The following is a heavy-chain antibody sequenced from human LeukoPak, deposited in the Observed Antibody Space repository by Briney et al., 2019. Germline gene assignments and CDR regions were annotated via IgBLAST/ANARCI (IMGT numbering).Heavy chain of an antibody. Sequence: PSETLSLTCDVYGGSFSGYYWTWIRQPPGKGPEWIGEINHSGRTNYNPSLKSRVTISVDTSQKQLFLKLTSVTAADTAMYYCAIPSPNCSGGSCYAYWGQGTLVTVSS. CDR2: INHSGRT. CDR3: AIPSPNCSGGSCYAY. V-gene: IGHV4-34*01. CDR1: GGSFSGYY. D-gene: IGHD2-15*01. J-gene: IGHJ4*02.